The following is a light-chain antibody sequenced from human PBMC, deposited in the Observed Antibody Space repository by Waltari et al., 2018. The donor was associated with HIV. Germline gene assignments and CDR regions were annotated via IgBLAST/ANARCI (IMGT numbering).Light chain of an antibody. J-gene: IGKJ5*01. Sequence: EIVLTQSPGTLSLSPGESATLSCRASQSVSSSVLAWYQQKPGQAPRLLIYGASSRATGIPARFSGSGSGTDFSLTISRLEPEDFAVYSCQQYGSSPITFGQGTRLESK. CDR2: GAS. V-gene: IGKV3-20*01. CDR3: QQYGSSPIT. CDR1: QSVSSSV.